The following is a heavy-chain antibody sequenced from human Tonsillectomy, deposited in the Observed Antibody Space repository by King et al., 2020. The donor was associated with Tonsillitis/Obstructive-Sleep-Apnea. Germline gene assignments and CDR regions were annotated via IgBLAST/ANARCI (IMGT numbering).Heavy chain of an antibody. Sequence: VQLVESGGGLVQPGGSLRLSCAASGFTFSSDAISWVPQAPGKGLEWVSGISGSGRSTDYEDSVKGRFTISRDNSKKMLYLQRNSPRIEDTAVYYCAKEGLPRAHLYFFDYWGQGTLVTVSS. V-gene: IGHV3-23*04. J-gene: IGHJ4*02. CDR1: GFTFSSDA. D-gene: IGHD3-16*01. CDR3: AKEGLPRAHLYFFDY. CDR2: ISGSGRST.